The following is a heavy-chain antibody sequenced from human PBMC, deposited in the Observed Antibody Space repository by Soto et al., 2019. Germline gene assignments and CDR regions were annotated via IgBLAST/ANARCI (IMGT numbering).Heavy chain of an antibody. CDR3: ARAISNSGGYYYGRCLDV. J-gene: IGHJ6*02. V-gene: IGHV4-34*01. D-gene: IGHD3-22*01. CDR2: GNHGGST. CDR1: GGSFSDYY. Sequence: SETLSLTCAVYGGSFSDYYWSWIRQPPGKGLEWIGEGNHGGSTNYNPSLKSRVTISVDTSNNQFSLTLSSVTAADTAVYYCARAISNSGGYYYGRCLDVWAQGTTVTVSS.